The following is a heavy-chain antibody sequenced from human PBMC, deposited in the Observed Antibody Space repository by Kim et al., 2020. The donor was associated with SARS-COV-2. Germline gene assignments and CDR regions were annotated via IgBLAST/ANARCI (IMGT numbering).Heavy chain of an antibody. CDR3: ARGKSLRNQQNTGNTYYYDSSGYYSQDYYYSGMDV. CDR1: GGTFSSYA. CDR2: IIPIFGTA. V-gene: IGHV1-69*06. Sequence: SVKVSCKASGGTFSSYAISWVRQAPGQGLEWMGGIIPIFGTANYAQKFQGRVTITADKSTSTAYMELSSLRSEDTAVYYCARGKSLRNQQNTGNTYYYDSSGYYSQDYYYSGMDVWGQGTTVTVSS. D-gene: IGHD3-22*01. J-gene: IGHJ6*02.